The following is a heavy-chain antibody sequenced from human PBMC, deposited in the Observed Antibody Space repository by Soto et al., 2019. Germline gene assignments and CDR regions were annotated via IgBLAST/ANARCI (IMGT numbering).Heavy chain of an antibody. V-gene: IGHV3-30*18. CDR2: ISYDGSNK. CDR3: AKPVITMIGGRGADDAFDI. J-gene: IGHJ3*02. CDR1: GFTFSSYG. Sequence: QVQLVESGGGVVQPGRSLRLSCAASGFTFSSYGMHWVRQAPGKGLEWVAVISYDGSNKYYADSVKGRFTISRDNSKNTLYLQMNSPRAEDTAVYYCAKPVITMIGGRGADDAFDIWGQGTMVTVSS. D-gene: IGHD3-22*01.